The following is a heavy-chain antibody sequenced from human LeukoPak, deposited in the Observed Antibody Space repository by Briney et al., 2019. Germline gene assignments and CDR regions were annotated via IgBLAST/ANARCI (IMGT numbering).Heavy chain of an antibody. CDR1: GFTFSSYA. V-gene: IGHV3-30*04. D-gene: IGHD3-22*01. Sequence: GGSLRLSCAASGFTFSSYAMHGVRQAPGKGLEGVAVISYDGSNKYYADSVKGRFTISRDNSKNTLYLQMNSLRAEDTAVYYCAKDTSSGYKAREGLDYWGQGTLVTVSS. CDR3: AKDTSSGYKAREGLDY. CDR2: ISYDGSNK. J-gene: IGHJ4*02.